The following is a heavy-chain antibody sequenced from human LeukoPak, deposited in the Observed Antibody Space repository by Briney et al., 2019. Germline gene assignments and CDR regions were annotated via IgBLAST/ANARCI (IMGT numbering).Heavy chain of an antibody. V-gene: IGHV4-34*01. CDR1: GITFSSYS. J-gene: IGHJ4*02. Sequence: PGGSLRLSCAASGITFSSYSMNWVRQAPGKGLEWIGEINHSGSTNYNPSLKSRVTISVDTSKNQFSLKLSSVTAADTAVYYCARGNRIRPLDYWGQGTLVTVSS. CDR3: ARGNRIRPLDY. CDR2: INHSGST.